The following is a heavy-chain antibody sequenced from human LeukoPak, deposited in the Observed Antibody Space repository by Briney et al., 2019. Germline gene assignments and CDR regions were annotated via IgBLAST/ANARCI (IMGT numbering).Heavy chain of an antibody. J-gene: IGHJ5*02. CDR1: GYTFTGYY. CDR3: PRDRSFSGSYGYVNWFDP. Sequence: ASVKVSCKASGYTFTGYYMHWVRQAPGQGLEWMGWINPNSADAIYAQKFQGRVTMTRDTSISTAYMELSRLRSDDTAVYYCPRDRSFSGSYGYVNWFDPWGQEPLVTVSS. V-gene: IGHV1-2*02. D-gene: IGHD3-10*01. CDR2: INPNSADA.